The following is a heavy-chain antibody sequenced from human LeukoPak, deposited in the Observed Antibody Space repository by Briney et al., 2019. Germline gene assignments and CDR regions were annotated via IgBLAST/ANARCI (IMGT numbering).Heavy chain of an antibody. D-gene: IGHD4-17*01. J-gene: IGHJ4*02. CDR1: GGSIRSYY. Sequence: PSETLSLTCTVSGGSIRSYYWSWIRQPPGKGLEWIGYIYYSGSTNYNPSLKSRVTISVDTSKNQFSLKLSSVTAADTAVYYCARGSTVTLRGYYFDYWGQGTLVTVSS. CDR3: ARGSTVTLRGYYFDY. V-gene: IGHV4-59*01. CDR2: IYYSGST.